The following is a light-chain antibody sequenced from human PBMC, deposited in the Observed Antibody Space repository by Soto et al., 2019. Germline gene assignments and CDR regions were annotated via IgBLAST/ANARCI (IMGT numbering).Light chain of an antibody. V-gene: IGKV4-1*01. CDR1: QRLFFSSINNDY. CDR3: QQYYSTLPT. Sequence: DIVMTQSPDSLAVSLGERATTNSTSSQRLFFSSINNDYLAWYQQKRGQPPELHIYSASTRESGVPDRFSGSGTETDFTLTISILEAQDVAVYFCQQYYSTLPTFGQGTKVEIK. CDR2: SAS. J-gene: IGKJ1*01.